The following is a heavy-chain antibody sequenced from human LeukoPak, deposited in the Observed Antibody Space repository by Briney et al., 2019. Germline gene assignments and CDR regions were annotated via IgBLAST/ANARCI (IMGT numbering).Heavy chain of an antibody. Sequence: GAPVKVSCKASAYTFTGYYMHWVRQAPGQGLEWMGWINPNGGGTNYAQKFQGRVTMTRDTSISTAYMELSRLRSDDTAVYYCARVRHIVVVTAIPFTAFDIWGQGTMVTVSS. J-gene: IGHJ3*02. CDR3: ARVRHIVVVTAIPFTAFDI. V-gene: IGHV1-2*02. CDR2: INPNGGGT. D-gene: IGHD2-21*02. CDR1: AYTFTGYY.